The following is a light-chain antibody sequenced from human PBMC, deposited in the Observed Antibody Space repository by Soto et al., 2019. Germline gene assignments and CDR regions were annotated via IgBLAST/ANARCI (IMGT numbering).Light chain of an antibody. CDR1: QGISSN. V-gene: IGKV1-9*01. Sequence: DIQLTQSPSLLSASVGDRVTITCGASQGISSNLAWYQQKPGKAPKLLIYAASTLQSGVPSRFSGSGSGTEFTLPISSLQPEDFATYYCQQFNSYPITFGQGTRLEIK. CDR2: AAS. J-gene: IGKJ5*01. CDR3: QQFNSYPIT.